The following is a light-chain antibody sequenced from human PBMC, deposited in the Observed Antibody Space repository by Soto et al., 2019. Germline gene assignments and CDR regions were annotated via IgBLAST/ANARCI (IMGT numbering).Light chain of an antibody. V-gene: IGKV1-5*01. CDR1: QTISTW. J-gene: IGKJ1*01. Sequence: DIQTTQSPSSLSASVGGRVTMTCRASQTISTWLAWYQQKPGKAPKLLIYDVSTLGSGVPSRFSGSGSGTDFTLTISSLQPDDSATYYCQQYNTFWTFGQGTKVDI. CDR3: QQYNTFWT. CDR2: DVS.